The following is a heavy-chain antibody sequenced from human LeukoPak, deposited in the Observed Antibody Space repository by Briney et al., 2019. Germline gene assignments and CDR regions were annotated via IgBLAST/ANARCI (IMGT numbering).Heavy chain of an antibody. D-gene: IGHD6-13*01. CDR2: IGGSGGST. Sequence: PGGTLRLSCAASGFTFSSYGMSWVRQAPGKRLEWVSAIGGSGGSTYYADSVKGRLTISRDNSKNTLYLQMNSLRAEDMAVYYCAKTQAAVGKAWFDPWGQGTLVTVSS. CDR1: GFTFSSYG. CDR3: AKTQAAVGKAWFDP. J-gene: IGHJ5*02. V-gene: IGHV3-23*01.